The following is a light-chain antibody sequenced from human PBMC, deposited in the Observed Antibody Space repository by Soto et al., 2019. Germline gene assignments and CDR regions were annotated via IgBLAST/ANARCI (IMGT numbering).Light chain of an antibody. V-gene: IGKV2-28*01. Sequence: EIVMTQSPPSLTVTPGEPASISCRSSQRLLHSNGNNFLDWYPQKPGQSPQLLIYLGSNRASGVPDRVSGSAAGTDFTLKISRVEAEDVGVYYCMQALQTPYTFGQG. CDR3: MQALQTPYT. J-gene: IGKJ2*01. CDR2: LGS. CDR1: QRLLHSNGNNF.